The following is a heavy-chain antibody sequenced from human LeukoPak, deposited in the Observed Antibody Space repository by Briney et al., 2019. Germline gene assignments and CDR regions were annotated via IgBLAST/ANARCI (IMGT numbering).Heavy chain of an antibody. D-gene: IGHD6-13*01. Sequence: GSSVKVSCKASGGTFSSYAISWVRQAPGQGLEWMGWISAYNGNTNYAQKLQGRVTMTTDTSTSTAYMELRSLRSDDTAVYYCARFETAAGDYWGQGTLVTVSS. V-gene: IGHV1-18*01. J-gene: IGHJ4*02. CDR3: ARFETAAGDY. CDR2: ISAYNGNT. CDR1: GGTFSSYA.